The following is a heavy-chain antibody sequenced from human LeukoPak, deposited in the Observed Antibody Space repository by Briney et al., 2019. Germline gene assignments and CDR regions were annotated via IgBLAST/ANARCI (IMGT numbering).Heavy chain of an antibody. J-gene: IGHJ4*02. CDR3: ARDRGSYWDGGNDY. D-gene: IGHD1-26*01. Sequence: GGSLRLSCAASGFTFSSYGMHWVRQAPGKGLEGVAVIWYDGSNKYYADSVKGRFTISRDNSKNTLYLQMNSLRAEDTAVYYCARDRGSYWDGGNDYWGQGTLVTVSS. V-gene: IGHV3-33*01. CDR1: GFTFSSYG. CDR2: IWYDGSNK.